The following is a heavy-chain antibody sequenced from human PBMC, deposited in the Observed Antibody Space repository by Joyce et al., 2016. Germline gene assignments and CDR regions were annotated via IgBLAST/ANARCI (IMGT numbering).Heavy chain of an antibody. CDR2: ISATSYYR. CDR3: ARGGISYYYAMDV. D-gene: IGHD3-16*01. J-gene: IGHJ6*02. V-gene: IGHV3-21*01. Sequence: QLVESGGGMVKAGGSLRLSCEASGSTFSSSSMSWFRQAPGKGLEGVEAISATSYYRFHAETVRGRFTVSRDNAKKTLYLQMNSLRAEDSAVFYCARGGISYYYAMDVWGQGTTVTVSS. CDR1: GSTFSSSS.